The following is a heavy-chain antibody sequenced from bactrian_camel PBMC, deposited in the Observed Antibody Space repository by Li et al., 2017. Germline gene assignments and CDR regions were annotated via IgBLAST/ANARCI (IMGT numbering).Heavy chain of an antibody. CDR2: LSYSGAT. J-gene: IGHJ4*01. V-gene: IGHV3S53*01. Sequence: QVQLVESGGGSVQAGGSLRLSCAASGYTYRSNCWGWFRQAPGKQREGVAALSYSGATSYAESAKGRFTISRDNVENTLYLEMNTLKPEDTAMYYCAAGSRCGTGRTDTYTYEGQGTQVTVS. CDR1: GYTYRSNC. D-gene: IGHD1*01.